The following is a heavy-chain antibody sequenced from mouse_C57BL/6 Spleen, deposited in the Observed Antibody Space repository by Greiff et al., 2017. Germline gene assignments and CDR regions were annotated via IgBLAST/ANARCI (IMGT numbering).Heavy chain of an antibody. CDR2: IYPGDGDT. Sequence: VQVVESGPELVKPGASVKISCKASGYAFSSYWMNWVKQRPGKGLEWIGRIYPGDGDTNYNEKLKGKATLTADKSSSTAYMQLSSLTSEDSAVYFCARTVVAPYYAMDYWGQGTSVTVSS. CDR3: ARTVVAPYYAMDY. CDR1: GYAFSSYW. V-gene: IGHV1-82*01. J-gene: IGHJ4*01. D-gene: IGHD1-1*01.